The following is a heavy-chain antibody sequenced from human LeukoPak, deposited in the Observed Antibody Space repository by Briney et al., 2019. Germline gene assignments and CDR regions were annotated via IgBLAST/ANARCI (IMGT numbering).Heavy chain of an antibody. CDR1: GGSISSGSYY. D-gene: IGHD3-10*01. Sequence: TLSLTCTVSGGSISSGSYYWSWIRQPAGKGLEWIGRIYTSGSTNYNPSLKSRVTISVDTSKNQFSLKLSSVTAADTAVYYCARAQPEAWFGELIYYYYYYMDVWGKGTTVTVSS. CDR2: IYTSGST. J-gene: IGHJ6*03. V-gene: IGHV4-61*02. CDR3: ARAQPEAWFGELIYYYYYYMDV.